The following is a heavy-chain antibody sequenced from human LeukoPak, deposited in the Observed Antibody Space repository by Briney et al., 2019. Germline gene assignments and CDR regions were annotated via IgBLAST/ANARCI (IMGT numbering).Heavy chain of an antibody. V-gene: IGHV4-39*07. CDR2: IYYSGST. CDR3: ARVRCSGGSCYHGFDP. J-gene: IGHJ5*02. D-gene: IGHD2-15*01. Sequence: SETLSLTCTVSGGSISSSNFYWGWIRQPPGKGLEWIGSIYYSGSTNYNPSLKSRVTISVDKSNNQFSLKLSSVTAADTAVYYCARVRCSGGSCYHGFDPWGQGTLVTVSS. CDR1: GGSISSSNFY.